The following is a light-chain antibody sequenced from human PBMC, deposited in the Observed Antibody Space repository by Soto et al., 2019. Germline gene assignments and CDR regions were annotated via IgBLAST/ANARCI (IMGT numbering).Light chain of an antibody. CDR1: QSVSSN. V-gene: IGKV3-15*01. J-gene: IGKJ1*01. CDR2: GAS. CDR3: QQYNNWPRT. Sequence: EIVMTQSPATLSVSPGERATISCRASQSVSSNLAWYQRKPGQAPRLLIYGASTRATGIPARFSGSGSGTEFTLTISSLQSEDFAVYYCQQYNNWPRTFGQGTKVDIK.